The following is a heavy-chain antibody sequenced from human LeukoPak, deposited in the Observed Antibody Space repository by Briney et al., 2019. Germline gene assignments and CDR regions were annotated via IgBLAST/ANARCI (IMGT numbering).Heavy chain of an antibody. Sequence: GGSLRLSCTASGFTFGDYAMSWVRQAPGKGLEWVGFIRSKAYGGTTEYAASVKGRFTISRDDSKSIAYLQMNSLKTEDTAVYYCTRDYPFLGYCSSTSCPGDYWGQGTLVTVSS. D-gene: IGHD2-2*01. CDR2: IRSKAYGGTT. J-gene: IGHJ4*02. CDR1: GFTFGDYA. CDR3: TRDYPFLGYCSSTSCPGDY. V-gene: IGHV3-49*04.